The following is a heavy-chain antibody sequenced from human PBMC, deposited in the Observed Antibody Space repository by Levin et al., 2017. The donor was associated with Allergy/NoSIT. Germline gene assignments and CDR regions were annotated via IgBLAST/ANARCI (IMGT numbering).Heavy chain of an antibody. J-gene: IGHJ5*02. CDR2: ISTSSNYI. CDR1: GFTFSSYS. V-gene: IGHV3-21*01. D-gene: IGHD1-7*01. Sequence: GGSLRLSCAASGFTFSSYSMNWVRQAPGQGLEWVSSISTSSNYIYYADSVKGRFTISRDNAKNSLYLQMNSLRAEDTAVYYCARGGSITGTTGAWGQGTLVAVSS. CDR3: ARGGSITGTTGA.